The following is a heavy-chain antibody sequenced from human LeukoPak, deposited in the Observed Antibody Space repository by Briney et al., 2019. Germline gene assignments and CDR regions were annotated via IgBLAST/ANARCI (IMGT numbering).Heavy chain of an antibody. CDR3: ARTGTKWFGGLLPLFDY. Sequence: ASVKVSCKASGYTFTSYGISWVRQAPGQGLEWMGWISAYNGNTNYAQKLQGRVTMTTDTSTSTAYMELRSLRSDDTAVYYCARTGTKWFGGLLPLFDYWGQGTLVTVSS. D-gene: IGHD3-10*01. CDR2: ISAYNGNT. J-gene: IGHJ4*02. V-gene: IGHV1-18*01. CDR1: GYTFTSYG.